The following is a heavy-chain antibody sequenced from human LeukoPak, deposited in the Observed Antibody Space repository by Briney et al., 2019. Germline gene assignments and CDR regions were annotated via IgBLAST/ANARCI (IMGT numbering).Heavy chain of an antibody. Sequence: GASVKVSCKASGGTFSSYAISWVRQAPGQGLEWMGGIIPIFGTADYAQKFQGRVTITADESTSTAYMELSSLRSEDTAVYYCARSHQDIVATIRAYYFDYWGQGTLVTVSS. D-gene: IGHD5-12*01. J-gene: IGHJ4*02. V-gene: IGHV1-69*13. CDR1: GGTFSSYA. CDR3: ARSHQDIVATIRAYYFDY. CDR2: IIPIFGTA.